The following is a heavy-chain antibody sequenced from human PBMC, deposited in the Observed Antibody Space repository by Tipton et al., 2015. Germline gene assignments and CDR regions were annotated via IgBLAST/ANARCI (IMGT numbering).Heavy chain of an antibody. J-gene: IGHJ4*02. CDR3: GRGRDYGDNRALDT. CDR2: ISSSGSPI. D-gene: IGHD4-23*01. CDR1: GFIFSDYS. V-gene: IGHV3-48*02. Sequence: SLRLSCAASGFIFSDYSVNWVRQAPGKGLEWVSYISSSGSPIYYADSVKGRFTISRDNAESSLYLQMNSLRDEDTAVYYCGRGRDYGDNRALDTWGQGTLVTVSS.